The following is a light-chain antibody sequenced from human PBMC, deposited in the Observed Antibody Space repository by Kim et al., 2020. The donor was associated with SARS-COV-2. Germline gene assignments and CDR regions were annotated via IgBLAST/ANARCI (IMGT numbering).Light chain of an antibody. CDR3: LQDYSFPYT. CDR1: QGIRND. V-gene: IGKV1-6*02. Sequence: SASVGDRVTITCRASQGIRNDLGWYQQKPGEAPKLLIYATSTLQSGVPSRFSGSGFGTDFTLTITSLQPEDFATYYCLQDYSFPYTFGQGTKLEIK. J-gene: IGKJ2*01. CDR2: ATS.